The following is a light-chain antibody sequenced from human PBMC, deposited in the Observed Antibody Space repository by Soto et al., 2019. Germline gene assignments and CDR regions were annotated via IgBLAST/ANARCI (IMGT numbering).Light chain of an antibody. V-gene: IGKV1-39*01. CDR1: QNIDNY. J-gene: IGKJ4*01. CDR3: QQSYITPLT. Sequence: IQMAQSPASLSASVGDRVTITCRASQNIDNYLNWYQQKPGKTPNLLIYGASGLQSGVPSRFRGSGSGADFTLTISSLHPEDFATYYCQQSYITPLTFGGGTKV. CDR2: GAS.